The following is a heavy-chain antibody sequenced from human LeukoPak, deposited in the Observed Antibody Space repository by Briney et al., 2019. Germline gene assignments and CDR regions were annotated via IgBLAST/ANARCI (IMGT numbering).Heavy chain of an antibody. Sequence: SETLSLTCAVYGGSFSGYYWSWIRQPPGKGLEWIGEINHSGSTYYNPSLKSRVTISVDTSKNQFSLKLSSVTAADTAVYYCARILRGPRRNWFDPWGQGTLVTVSS. J-gene: IGHJ5*02. V-gene: IGHV4-34*09. CDR1: GGSFSGYY. CDR3: ARILRGPRRNWFDP. CDR2: INHSGST. D-gene: IGHD3-3*01.